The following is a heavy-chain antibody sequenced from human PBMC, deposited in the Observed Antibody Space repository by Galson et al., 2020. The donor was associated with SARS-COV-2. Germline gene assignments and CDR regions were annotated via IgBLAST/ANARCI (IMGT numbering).Heavy chain of an antibody. D-gene: IGHD2-2*01. CDR3: ATSPPYCSSTSCYGRWFDP. Sequence: ASVKVSCKVSGYTLTELSMHWVRQAPGKGLEWMGGFDPEDGETIYAQKFQGRVTMTEDTSTDTAYMELSSLRSEDTAVYYCATSPPYCSSTSCYGRWFDPWGQGTLVTVSS. V-gene: IGHV1-24*01. CDR1: GYTLTELS. J-gene: IGHJ5*02. CDR2: FDPEDGET.